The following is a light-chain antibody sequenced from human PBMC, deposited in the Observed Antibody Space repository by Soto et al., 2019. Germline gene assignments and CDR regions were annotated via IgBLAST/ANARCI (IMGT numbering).Light chain of an antibody. CDR2: DGS. J-gene: IGLJ3*02. CDR3: CSFARGSTLV. V-gene: IGLV2-23*01. Sequence: QSALTQPASVSGSPGQSITISCTGTSSDVGSYNLVSWYQQHPGNAPKLMIYDGSKRPSGVSNRVFGSKSGNTASLTISGLQAYDEADYYCCSFARGSTLVFGGGTKLTVL. CDR1: SSDVGSYNL.